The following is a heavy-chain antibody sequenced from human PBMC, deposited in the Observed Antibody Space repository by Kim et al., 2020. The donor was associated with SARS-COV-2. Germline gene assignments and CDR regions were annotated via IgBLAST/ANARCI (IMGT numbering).Heavy chain of an antibody. CDR1: GYTFTGYY. CDR3: ARDASSSWAGEFYYYYGMDV. Sequence: ASVKVSCKASGYTFTGYYMHWVRQAPGQGLEWMGWINPNSGGTNYAQKFQGRVTMTRDTSISTAYMELSRLRSDDTAVYYCARDASSSWAGEFYYYYGMDVWGQGTTVTVSS. CDR2: INPNSGGT. J-gene: IGHJ6*02. D-gene: IGHD6-13*01. V-gene: IGHV1-2*02.